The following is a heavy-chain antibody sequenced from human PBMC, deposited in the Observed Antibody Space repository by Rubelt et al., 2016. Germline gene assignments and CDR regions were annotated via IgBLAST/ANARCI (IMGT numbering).Heavy chain of an antibody. J-gene: IGHJ4*02. V-gene: IGHV1-18*01. CDR3: ARDRNSLYFGDFIIDKEDY. D-gene: IGHD3-10*01. Sequence: QVQLVQSGAEVKKPGASVKVSCKASGYTFIRYGITWVRQAPGQGLEWMGWISTYNGKTNYAQKFQGRVTMTTDTSTSTAYMELRSLRSDDTAVYYCARDRNSLYFGDFIIDKEDYWGQGTLVTVSS. CDR2: ISTYNGKT. CDR1: GYTFIRYG.